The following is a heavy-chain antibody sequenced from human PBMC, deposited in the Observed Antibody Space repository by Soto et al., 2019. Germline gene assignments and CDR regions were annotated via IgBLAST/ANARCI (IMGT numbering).Heavy chain of an antibody. D-gene: IGHD3-3*01. V-gene: IGHV4-61*01. CDR3: ARDFAYFDS. CDR1: CGSFKSGSYS. Sequence: SETLSLTCTVSCGSFKSGSYSWGWIRQPPGKGLEWIGYVYHTGRTSYNPSLKSRVSISMDTSKNQFSLNLDSVTAADTAVYFCARDFAYFDSWGQGTLVTVSS. J-gene: IGHJ4*02. CDR2: VYHTGRT.